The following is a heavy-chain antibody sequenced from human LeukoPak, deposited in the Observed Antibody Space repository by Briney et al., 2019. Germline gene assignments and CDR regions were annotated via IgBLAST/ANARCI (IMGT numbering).Heavy chain of an antibody. D-gene: IGHD3-3*01. J-gene: IGHJ4*02. CDR3: ARDVGEYYDFWSGYFDFDY. CDR2: ISYDGSNK. V-gene: IGHV3-30*04. CDR1: GFTFSSYA. Sequence: GGSLRLSCAASGFTFSSYAIHWVRQAPGKGLEWVAVISYDGSNKYYADSVKGRFTISRDNSKNTLYLQMNSLRAEDTAVYYCARDVGEYYDFWSGYFDFDYWGQGTLVTVSS.